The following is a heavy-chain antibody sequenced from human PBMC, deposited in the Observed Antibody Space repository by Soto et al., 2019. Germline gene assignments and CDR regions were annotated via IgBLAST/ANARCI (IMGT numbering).Heavy chain of an antibody. D-gene: IGHD6-19*01. CDR1: GGSVSSSTYY. Sequence: LQLQESGPGLVKPSETLSLSCTVSGGSVSSSTYYWGWIRQPPGKGLEWIGSFYYSGSTYYNPSLTSRGTISVDTSKNQFSLKLSSVTAADPAVYFCARRGIAVALDSWGQGTLVTVSS. CDR3: ARRGIAVALDS. J-gene: IGHJ4*02. V-gene: IGHV4-39*01. CDR2: FYYSGST.